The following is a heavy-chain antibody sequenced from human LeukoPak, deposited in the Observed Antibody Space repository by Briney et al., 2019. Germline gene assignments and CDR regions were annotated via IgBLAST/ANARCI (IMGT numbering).Heavy chain of an antibody. CDR3: ARMGESGSYLDAFDI. D-gene: IGHD1-26*01. J-gene: IGHJ3*02. CDR1: GGSISSYY. CDR2: IYISGST. Sequence: SVTLSLPCTVSGGSISSYYWSWIRQPAGKGLEWIGRIYISGSTNYNPSLKSRATLSVDTSKNQVSLKLSSVTAADTAVYYCARMGESGSYLDAFDIWGQGTMVTLSS. V-gene: IGHV4-4*07.